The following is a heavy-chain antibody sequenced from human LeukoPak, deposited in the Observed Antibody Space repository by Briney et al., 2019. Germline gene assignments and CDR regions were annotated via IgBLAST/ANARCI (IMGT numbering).Heavy chain of an antibody. V-gene: IGHV4-34*01. CDR2: INHSGST. CDR3: ARGRGVASTGGVDY. J-gene: IGHJ4*02. D-gene: IGHD3-3*01. CDR1: CGSFSGYY. Sequence: PSETLSLTFAVYCGSFSGYYWSWIRQPPGKGLELIGEINHSGSTNYNPSLKSRVTISVDTSKNQSSLQLSSVTAADTAVYYCARGRGVASTGGVDYWGQGTLVTVSS.